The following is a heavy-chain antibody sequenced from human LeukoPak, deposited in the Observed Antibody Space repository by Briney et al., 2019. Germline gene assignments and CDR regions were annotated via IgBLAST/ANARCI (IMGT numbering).Heavy chain of an antibody. D-gene: IGHD2-15*01. CDR1: GYTFTGYY. J-gene: IGHJ6*03. V-gene: IGHV1-2*02. CDR2: INPNSGGT. CDR3: ARTPRTYYYYMDV. Sequence: ASVKVSCKASGYTFTGYYMHWVRQAPGQGLEWMGWINPNSGGTNYAQKFQGRVTMTRDTSISTAYMELSRLRSEDTAVYYCARTPRTYYYYMDVWGKGTTVTISS.